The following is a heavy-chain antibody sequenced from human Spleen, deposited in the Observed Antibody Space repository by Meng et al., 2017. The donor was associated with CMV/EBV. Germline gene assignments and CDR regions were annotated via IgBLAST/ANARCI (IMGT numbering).Heavy chain of an antibody. Sequence: ETLSLTCAASGFTFSNAWMSWVRQAPGKGLEWVGRIKSKTDGGTTDYAAPVKGRFTISRDDSKNTLYLQMNSLKTEDTAVYYCTIKLPDYWGQGTLVTVSS. CDR3: TIKLPDY. J-gene: IGHJ4*02. D-gene: IGHD2-15*01. CDR2: IKSKTDGGTT. V-gene: IGHV3-15*01. CDR1: GFTFSNAW.